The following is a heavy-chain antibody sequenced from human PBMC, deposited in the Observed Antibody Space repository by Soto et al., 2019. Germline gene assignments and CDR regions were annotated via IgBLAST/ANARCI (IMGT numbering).Heavy chain of an antibody. Sequence: SETLSLPSPVSGGSVSSGSYYWSWIRQPPGKGLEWIGYIYYSGSTNYNPSLKSRVTISVDTSKNQFSLKLSSVTAADTAVYYCARDRAFDYWGQGTLVTVSS. J-gene: IGHJ4*02. CDR1: GGSVSSGSYY. V-gene: IGHV4-61*01. CDR2: IYYSGST. CDR3: ARDRAFDY.